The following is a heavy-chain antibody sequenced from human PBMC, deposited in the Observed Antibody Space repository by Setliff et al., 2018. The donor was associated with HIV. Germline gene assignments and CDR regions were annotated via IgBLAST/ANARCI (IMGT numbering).Heavy chain of an antibody. CDR1: GYTFTGYY. J-gene: IGHJ6*02. CDR2: INPNSGGT. D-gene: IGHD6-19*01. Sequence: ASVKVSCKASGYTFTGYYMHWVRQAPGQGLEWMGWINPNSGGTNYAQKFQGWVTMTRDTSISTDYMELSRLRSDDTAVYYCARFHSSGWYNGMDVWGQGTTVTVSS. CDR3: ARFHSSGWYNGMDV. V-gene: IGHV1-2*04.